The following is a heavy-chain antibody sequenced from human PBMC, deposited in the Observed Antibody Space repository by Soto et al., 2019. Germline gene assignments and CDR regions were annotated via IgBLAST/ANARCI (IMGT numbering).Heavy chain of an antibody. J-gene: IGHJ4*02. CDR1: GGSFSGYY. CDR2: INHSGST. CDR3: VRDDELFFDS. V-gene: IGHV4-34*01. D-gene: IGHD1-7*01. Sequence: SETLSLTCAVYGGSFSGYYWSWIRQPPGKGLEWIGEINHSGSTNYNPSLKSRVTISVDTSKNQFSLKLSSVTAADTAVYYCVRDDELFFDSWGQGSLVTVSS.